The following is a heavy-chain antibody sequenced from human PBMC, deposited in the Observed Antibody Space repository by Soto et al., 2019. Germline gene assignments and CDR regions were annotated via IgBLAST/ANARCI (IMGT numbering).Heavy chain of an antibody. CDR2: MNPNSANT. J-gene: IGHJ6*02. V-gene: IGHV1-8*01. Sequence: QVQLVQSGAEVKKPGASVKVSCKASGYTFTSYDITWVRQATGQGLEWMGWMNPNSANTSYAQKFQGRVTVTRNTYITTAYMELGSLRSEDAAVYYCAREGVRCMDVWGQGTTVTVSS. CDR1: GYTFTSYD. D-gene: IGHD3-16*01. CDR3: AREGVRCMDV.